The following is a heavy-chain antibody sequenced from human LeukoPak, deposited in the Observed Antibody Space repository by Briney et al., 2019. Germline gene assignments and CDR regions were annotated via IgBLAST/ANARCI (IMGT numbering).Heavy chain of an antibody. D-gene: IGHD3-22*01. CDR3: ARGESDSSGYYFED. V-gene: IGHV4-59*12. CDR2: IYSSGST. J-gene: IGHJ4*02. Sequence: SETLSLTCTVSGGSISRYYWSWLRQPPGKGLEWIGYIYSSGSTHYNPSLKSRVTISVDTSKNQFSLKLTSVTAADTAVYYCARGESDSSGYYFEDWGQGTLVTVSS. CDR1: GGSISRYY.